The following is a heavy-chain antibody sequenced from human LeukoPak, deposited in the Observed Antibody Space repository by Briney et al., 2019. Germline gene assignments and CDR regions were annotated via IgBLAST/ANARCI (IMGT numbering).Heavy chain of an antibody. CDR1: GGSISSSNYY. CDR3: ARLNYYYYYMDV. Sequence: PSETLSLTCTVSGGSISSSNYYWGWIRQPPGKGLEWIGSIYYSGSTYYNPSLKSRVTISVDTSKNQFSPKLSSVTAADTAVYYCARLNYYYYYMDVWGKGTTVTVSS. J-gene: IGHJ6*03. CDR2: IYYSGST. V-gene: IGHV4-39*01.